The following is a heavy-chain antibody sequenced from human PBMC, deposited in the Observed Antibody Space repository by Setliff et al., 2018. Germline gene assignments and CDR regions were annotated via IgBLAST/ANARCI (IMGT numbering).Heavy chain of an antibody. CDR2: IYTSGST. V-gene: IGHV4-4*08. D-gene: IGHD2-2*03. CDR1: GGSISGFY. Sequence: PSETLSLTCTVSGGSISGFYWSWVRQPPGKGLEWIGYIYTSGSTNYNPSLKSRGTISVDTSRNQFSLKLSSVTAADTAVYYCVRVEAGYCSSTSCYVVGAFDIWGQGTMVTVSS. CDR3: VRVEAGYCSSTSCYVVGAFDI. J-gene: IGHJ3*02.